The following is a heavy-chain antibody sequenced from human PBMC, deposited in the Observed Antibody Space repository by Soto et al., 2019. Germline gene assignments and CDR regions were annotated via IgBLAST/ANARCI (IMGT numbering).Heavy chain of an antibody. J-gene: IGHJ3*02. CDR3: AKEDYYDSSVAFDI. V-gene: IGHV3-30*18. D-gene: IGHD3-22*01. CDR1: GFTFSSYG. CDR2: ISYDGSNK. Sequence: SLRLSCAASGFTFSSYGMHWVRQAPGKGLEWVAVISYDGSNKYYADSVKGRFTISRDNSKNTLYLQMNSLRAEDTAVYYCAKEDYYDSSVAFDIWGQGTMVTVSS.